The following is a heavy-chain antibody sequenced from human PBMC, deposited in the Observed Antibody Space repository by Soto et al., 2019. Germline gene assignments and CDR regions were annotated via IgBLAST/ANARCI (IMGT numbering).Heavy chain of an antibody. V-gene: IGHV5-10-1*01. CDR1: GYSFTSYW. D-gene: IGHD6-19*01. Sequence: VESLKISCKGSGYSFTSYWISWVRQMPGKGLEWMGRIDPSDSYTNYSPSFQGHVTISADKSISTAYLQWSSPKASDTAMYYCARSALAVAGDYGMDVWGQGTTVTVSS. CDR2: IDPSDSYT. J-gene: IGHJ6*02. CDR3: ARSALAVAGDYGMDV.